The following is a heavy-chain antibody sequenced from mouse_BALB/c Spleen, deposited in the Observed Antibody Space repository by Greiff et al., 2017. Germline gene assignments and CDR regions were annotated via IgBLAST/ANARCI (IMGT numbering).Heavy chain of an antibody. Sequence: DVKLVESGGGLVQPGGSRKLSCAASGFTFSSFGMHWVRQAPEKGLEWVAYISSGSSTIYYADTVKGRFTISRDNPKNTLFLQMTSLRSEDTAMYYCARLSREEYYFDYWGQGTTLTVSS. CDR1: GFTFSSFG. CDR3: ARLSREEYYFDY. CDR2: ISSGSSTI. D-gene: IGHD1-1*01. V-gene: IGHV5-17*02. J-gene: IGHJ2*01.